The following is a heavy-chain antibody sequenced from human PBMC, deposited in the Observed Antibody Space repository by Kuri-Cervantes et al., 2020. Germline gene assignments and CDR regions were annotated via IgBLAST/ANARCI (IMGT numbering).Heavy chain of an antibody. CDR3: ASGYGSGSYHYYGMDV. CDR2: INPSGDTT. J-gene: IGHJ6*02. V-gene: IGHV1-46*01. CDR1: GYTFTTYY. Sequence: ASVKVSCKTSGYTFTTYYIHWVRQAPGQGLEWMGIINPSGDTTTYAQKFQGRVTMTRDTSISIVYMELSRLRSDDTAVYYCASGYGSGSYHYYGMDVWGQGTTVTVSS. D-gene: IGHD3-10*01.